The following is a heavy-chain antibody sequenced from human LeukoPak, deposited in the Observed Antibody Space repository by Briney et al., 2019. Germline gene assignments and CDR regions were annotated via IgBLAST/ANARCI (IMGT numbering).Heavy chain of an antibody. CDR1: GFTVSSNY. D-gene: IGHD3-10*01. CDR2: I. J-gene: IGHJ3*02. Sequence: GGSLRLSCAASGFTVSSNYMSWVRQASEKGLEWVSVISVKGRFTISRDNSKNTLYLQMNSLRAEDTAVYYCARPPGRTGAFDIWGQGTMVTVSS. V-gene: IGHV3-53*01. CDR3: ARPPGRTGAFDI.